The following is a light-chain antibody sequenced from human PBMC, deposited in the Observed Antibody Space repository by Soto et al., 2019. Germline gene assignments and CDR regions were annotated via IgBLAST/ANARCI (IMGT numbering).Light chain of an antibody. J-gene: IGKJ1*01. Sequence: DIPMTQSPSTLSASVGDRVTITCRASQSISTWLAWYQQKPGKAPKLLIYKASNLRTGVPSRFSGSGSGTEFALTRSSLQPDDSTTYYCQQYMWTFGQGTKVEV. V-gene: IGKV1-5*03. CDR3: QQYMWT. CDR2: KAS. CDR1: QSISTW.